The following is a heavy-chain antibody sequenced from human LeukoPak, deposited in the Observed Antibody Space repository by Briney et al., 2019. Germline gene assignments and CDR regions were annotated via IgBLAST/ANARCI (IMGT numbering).Heavy chain of an antibody. CDR1: VYTFTGYY. J-gene: IGHJ4*02. CDR3: GRERDHSGYDLFDY. CDR2: IDPKSGGP. D-gene: IGHD5-12*01. Sequence: VSVKVSCKPSVYTFTGYYMHWVRQAPRQGLEWMGWIDPKSGGPNYAQKFQGRVTMTWDTSISTAYMELSRLRSDDTAVYYCGRERDHSGYDLFDYWGQGTLVTVSS. V-gene: IGHV1-2*02.